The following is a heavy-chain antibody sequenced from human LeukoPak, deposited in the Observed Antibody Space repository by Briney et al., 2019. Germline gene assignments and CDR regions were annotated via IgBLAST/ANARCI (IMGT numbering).Heavy chain of an antibody. J-gene: IGHJ6*02. Sequence: SGGSLRLSCVASGFTFSSYAMSWVRQAPGKGLEGVAGISAGGGATYYANSVKGRFTISRDNSKNTLYLRVNSLSAEDTAIYYCAKGLSIAARPDYFYYYAMDVWGQGTTVSVSS. CDR3: AKGLSIAARPDYFYYYAMDV. V-gene: IGHV3-23*01. D-gene: IGHD6-6*01. CDR1: GFTFSSYA. CDR2: ISAGGGAT.